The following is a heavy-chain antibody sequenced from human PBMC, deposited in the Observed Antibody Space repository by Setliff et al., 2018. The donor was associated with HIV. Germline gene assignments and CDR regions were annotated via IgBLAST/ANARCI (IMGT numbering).Heavy chain of an antibody. CDR1: GGSISSYY. CDR2: IYYSGTT. J-gene: IGHJ4*02. Sequence: SSETLSLTCTVSGGSISSYYWTWIRQPPGKGLEWIGYIYYSGTTNHNPSLRSRVTISVDTSKNQFSLKLSSVTAADTAVYYCARLQDSSGYYRYWGQGTLVTVSS. CDR3: ARLQDSSGYYRY. V-gene: IGHV4-59*08. D-gene: IGHD3-22*01.